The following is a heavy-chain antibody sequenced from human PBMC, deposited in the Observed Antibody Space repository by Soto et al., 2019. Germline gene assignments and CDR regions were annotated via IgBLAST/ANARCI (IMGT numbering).Heavy chain of an antibody. CDR2: INHSGST. Sequence: QVQLQQWGAGLLKPSETLSLTCAVYGGSFSGYYWSWIRQPPGKGLEWIGEINHSGSTNYNPSLKSRFTISVDTSKNQFSLKLSSVTAADTAVYYCAREARVLRYFDLPRAEDRRGPIDYWGQGTLVTVSS. V-gene: IGHV4-34*01. CDR1: GGSFSGYY. D-gene: IGHD3-9*01. J-gene: IGHJ4*02. CDR3: AREARVLRYFDLPRAEDRRGPIDY.